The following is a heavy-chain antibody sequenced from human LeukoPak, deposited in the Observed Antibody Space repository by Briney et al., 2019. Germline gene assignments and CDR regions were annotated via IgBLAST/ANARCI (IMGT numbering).Heavy chain of an antibody. Sequence: SETLSLTCAVYGGSFSGYYWSWIRQPPGKGLEWLGEINHSGSTNYNPSLKSRVTISVDTSKNQFSLKLSSVTAADTAVYYCARGSSTSCYFCLQPWGQGTLVTVSS. J-gene: IGHJ5*02. CDR3: ARGSSTSCYFCLQP. CDR2: INHSGST. V-gene: IGHV4-34*01. D-gene: IGHD2-2*01. CDR1: GGSFSGYY.